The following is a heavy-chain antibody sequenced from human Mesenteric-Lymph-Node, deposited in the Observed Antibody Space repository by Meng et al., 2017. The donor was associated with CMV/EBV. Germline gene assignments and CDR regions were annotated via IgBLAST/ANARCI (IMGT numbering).Heavy chain of an antibody. Sequence: GGSLRLSCAASGFMFSGYGMHWGRQAPGKGLEWVAFVRYDGSNKYYADSVRGRFTISRDNAKNSLFLEMNNLRVDDTAVYYCAKTGGYPNWFDAWGQGSLVTVSS. D-gene: IGHD1-1*01. CDR3: AKTGGYPNWFDA. J-gene: IGHJ5*02. V-gene: IGHV3-30*02. CDR2: VRYDGSNK. CDR1: GFMFSGYG.